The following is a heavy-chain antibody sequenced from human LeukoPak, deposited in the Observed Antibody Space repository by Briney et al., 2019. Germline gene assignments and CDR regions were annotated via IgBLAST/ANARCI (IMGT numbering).Heavy chain of an antibody. CDR1: GYSFTSYW. J-gene: IGHJ4*02. CDR2: IDPSDSYT. D-gene: IGHD1-26*01. V-gene: IGHV5-10-1*01. CDR3: ARHDSGSYSVFDS. Sequence: GESLKISCKASGYSFTSYWISWVRQMPGKGLEWMGLIDPSDSYTNYSPSFQGHVTISADKSITTAYLQWSSLKASDTAIYYCARHDSGSYSVFDSWGQGTLVTVSS.